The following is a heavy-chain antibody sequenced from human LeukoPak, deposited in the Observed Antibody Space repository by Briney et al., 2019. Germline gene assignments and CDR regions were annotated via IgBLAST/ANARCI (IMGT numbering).Heavy chain of an antibody. CDR1: GFTFSSYS. CDR2: ISSSSSYI. Sequence: PGGSLRLSCAASGFTFSSYSMNWVRQAPGKGLGWVSSISSSSSYIYYADSVKGRFTISRDNAKNSLYLQMNSLRAEDTAVYYCASRSALGAFDIWGQGTMVTVSS. D-gene: IGHD3-16*01. CDR3: ASRSALGAFDI. J-gene: IGHJ3*02. V-gene: IGHV3-21*01.